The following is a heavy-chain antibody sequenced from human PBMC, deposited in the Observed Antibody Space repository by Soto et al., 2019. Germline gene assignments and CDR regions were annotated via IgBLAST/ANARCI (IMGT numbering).Heavy chain of an antibody. Sequence: QVQLVQSGAEVKKPGASVKVSCKASGYTFTSYGISWVRQAPGQGLEWMGWTSAYKGNANYAQKLQGRVTMTTDTSTSTAYMELRSLRSDDTAVYYCARRQWLVGGYCYGMDVWGQGTTVTVSS. CDR1: GYTFTSYG. CDR2: TSAYKGNA. CDR3: ARRQWLVGGYCYGMDV. V-gene: IGHV1-18*01. D-gene: IGHD6-19*01. J-gene: IGHJ6*02.